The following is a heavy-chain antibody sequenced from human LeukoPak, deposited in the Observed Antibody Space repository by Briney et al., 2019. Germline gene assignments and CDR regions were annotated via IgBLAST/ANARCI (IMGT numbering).Heavy chain of an antibody. CDR3: ARRMTIAAGGWGYGMDA. Sequence: PGGSLRLSCAASGFTFSGSAIHWVRQASGKGLEWVGRIRDKANSYATAYIASVKGRFTISRDDSKNTAYLQMNTLRAEDAAVYYCARRMTIAAGGWGYGMDAWGQGTTVTVS. J-gene: IGHJ6*02. V-gene: IGHV3-73*01. CDR2: IRDKANSYAT. D-gene: IGHD6-13*01. CDR1: GFTFSGSA.